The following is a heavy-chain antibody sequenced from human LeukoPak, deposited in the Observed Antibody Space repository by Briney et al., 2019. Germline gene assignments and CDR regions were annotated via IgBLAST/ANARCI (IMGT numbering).Heavy chain of an antibody. Sequence: GGSLRLSCAASGFTFDDYAMHWVRQAPGKGLEWVSGINWNSNRISYADSVKGRFTISGDNAKNSLYLQMNSLKTEDTAVYYCTRPYPYIDDDVAFNIWGQGTMVTVSS. V-gene: IGHV3-9*01. CDR3: TRPYPYIDDDVAFNI. CDR1: GFTFDDYA. J-gene: IGHJ3*02. D-gene: IGHD1-14*01. CDR2: INWNSNRI.